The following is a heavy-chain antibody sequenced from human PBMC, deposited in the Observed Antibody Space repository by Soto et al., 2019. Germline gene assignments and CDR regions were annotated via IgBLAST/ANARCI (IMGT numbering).Heavy chain of an antibody. CDR1: GYTFTSSG. CDR3: ARAFFYHGSDSRGYSFDAFDF. D-gene: IGHD3-22*01. V-gene: IGHV1-18*01. CDR2: ISAHTGSS. Sequence: QVQLVQSGAEVKKPGASVKVSCKASGYTFTSSGMSWVRQAPGQGLEWMGWISAHTGSSEYAQRFEGGVTMSKDRSTSTAYMELRSLRSDDTAVYYWARAFFYHGSDSRGYSFDAFDFWGTGTLVTVSS. J-gene: IGHJ3*01.